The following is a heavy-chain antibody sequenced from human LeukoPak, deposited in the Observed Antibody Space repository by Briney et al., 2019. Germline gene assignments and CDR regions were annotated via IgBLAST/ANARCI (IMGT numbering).Heavy chain of an antibody. CDR1: GYTFTSYG. CDR3: ARVGEQQLGYNWFDP. J-gene: IGHJ5*02. D-gene: IGHD6-13*01. CDR2: ISAYNGNT. V-gene: IGHV1-18*01. Sequence: ASVKVSCKASGYTFTSYGISWVRQAPGQGLEWMGWISAYNGNTNYAQKLQGRVTMTTDTTTSTAYIELRSLRSDDTAVYYCARVGEQQLGYNWFDPWGQGTLVTVSS.